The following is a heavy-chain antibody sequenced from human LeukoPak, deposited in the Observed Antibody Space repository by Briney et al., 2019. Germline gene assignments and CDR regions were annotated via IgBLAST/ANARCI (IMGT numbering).Heavy chain of an antibody. D-gene: IGHD3-10*01. CDR3: ARHQGGSIYDAFDI. V-gene: IGHV5-51*01. J-gene: IGHJ3*02. Sequence: GESLKISCKVSGYSFTNYWIGWVRQMPGKGLEWMGLIFPRDSDTRYSPSFQGQVAISADKSISTAYLQWSSLKASDTAMYYCARHQGGSIYDAFDIWGQGTMVTVSS. CDR2: IFPRDSDT. CDR1: GYSFTNYW.